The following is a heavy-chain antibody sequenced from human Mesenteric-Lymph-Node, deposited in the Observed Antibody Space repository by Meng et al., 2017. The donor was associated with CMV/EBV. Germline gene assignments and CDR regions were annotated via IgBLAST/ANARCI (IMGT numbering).Heavy chain of an antibody. J-gene: IGHJ4*02. CDR1: GFNFSNYD. D-gene: IGHD3/OR15-3a*01. CDR2: ISNSGSEI. V-gene: IGHV3-48*03. Sequence: SCAASGFNFSNYDMNWVRQAPGKGLEWISHISNSGSEIYYAASVMGRVTISRDNAKKSLYLQMSSLRVEDTAVYYCAREPPDFWIGYRGYFFDYWGQGALVTVSS. CDR3: AREPPDFWIGYRGYFFDY.